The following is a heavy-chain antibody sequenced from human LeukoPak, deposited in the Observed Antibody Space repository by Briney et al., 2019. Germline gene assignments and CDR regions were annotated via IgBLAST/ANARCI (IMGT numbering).Heavy chain of an antibody. V-gene: IGHV4-61*02. CDR2: IYTSGST. Sequence: SETLSLTCTVSGGSISSGSYYWSWIRQPAGKGLEWIGRIYTSGSTNYNPSLKSRVTISVDTSKNQFSLKLSSVTAADTAVYYCARESTTYYYDSSGYYYIDYWGQGTLVTVSS. CDR3: ARESTTYYYDSSGYYYIDY. CDR1: GGSISSGSYY. J-gene: IGHJ4*02. D-gene: IGHD3-22*01.